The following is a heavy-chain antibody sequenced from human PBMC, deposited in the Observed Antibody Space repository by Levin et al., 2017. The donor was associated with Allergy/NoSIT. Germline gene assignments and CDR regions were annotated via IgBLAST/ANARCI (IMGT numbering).Heavy chain of an antibody. Sequence: ASVKVSCKASGYTFNSYAITWVRQAPGHGLEWMGWFTAYNGKTFTAQKFQGRLTMTTDPSTTTAYMELRNLRSDDRAVYYCARVISSRLYPFKCDHWGQGTQVTVSS. CDR3: ARVISSRLYPFKCDH. CDR1: GYTFNSYA. J-gene: IGHJ4*02. D-gene: IGHD2-2*01. V-gene: IGHV1-18*01. CDR2: FTAYNGKT.